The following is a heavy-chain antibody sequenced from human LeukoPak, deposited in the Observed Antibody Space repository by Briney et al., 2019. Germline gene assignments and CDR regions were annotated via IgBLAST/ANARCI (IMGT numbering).Heavy chain of an antibody. CDR2: MYLSGTT. D-gene: IGHD3-10*01. Sequence: NPSETPSLTCTVSGGSISSSSYYWGWIRQPPGKGLEWIGSMYLSGTTYYNPSLKSRVSISIDTSKNQFSLKLSSVTAADTAVYYCARDRGRPNWFDPWGQGTLVTVSS. CDR1: GGSISSSSYY. CDR3: ARDRGRPNWFDP. J-gene: IGHJ5*02. V-gene: IGHV4-39*07.